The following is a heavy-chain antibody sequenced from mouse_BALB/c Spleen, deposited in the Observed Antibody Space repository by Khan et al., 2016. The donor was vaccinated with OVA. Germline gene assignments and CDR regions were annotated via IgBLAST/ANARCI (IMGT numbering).Heavy chain of an antibody. V-gene: IGHV5-9*02. Sequence: EVELVESGGGLVKPGGSLKLSCALSGFAFSSYDMSWVRQTPEKRLEWVATISGTGIYTYYPDSVKGRFTIYSDNARNTLDLQMSSLRSDDTALYYCSRPSYYGNPWFTYWGQGTLVTVSA. CDR3: SRPSYYGNPWFTY. CDR2: ISGTGIYT. D-gene: IGHD2-10*01. J-gene: IGHJ3*01. CDR1: GFAFSSYD.